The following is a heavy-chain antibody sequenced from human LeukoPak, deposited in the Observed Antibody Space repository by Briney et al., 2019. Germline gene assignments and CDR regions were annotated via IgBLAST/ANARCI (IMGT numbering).Heavy chain of an antibody. CDR1: GFTFSSYG. CDR3: ATGTKLSSYGMDV. V-gene: IGHV3-NL1*01. D-gene: IGHD3-10*01. J-gene: IGHJ6*02. Sequence: GGSLRLSCAASGFTFSSYGMHWVRQAPGKGLEWVSVIYTGGGTYYADSVKGRFTISRDNSKNTLYLQMNRLRAEDTALYYCATGTKLSSYGMDVWGQGTTVTVSS. CDR2: IYTGGGT.